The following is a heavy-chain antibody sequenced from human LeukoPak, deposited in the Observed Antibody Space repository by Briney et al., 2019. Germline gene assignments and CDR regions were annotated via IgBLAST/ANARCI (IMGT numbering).Heavy chain of an antibody. Sequence: SGGSLRLSCAASGFTFSSYSMNWVRQAPGKGLEWVSSISSSSSYIYYADSVKGRFTISRDNAKNSLYLQMNSLRAEDTAVYYCAKDYPSQTHAFDIWGQGTMVTVSS. CDR1: GFTFSSYS. CDR3: AKDYPSQTHAFDI. J-gene: IGHJ3*02. V-gene: IGHV3-21*01. CDR2: ISSSSSYI.